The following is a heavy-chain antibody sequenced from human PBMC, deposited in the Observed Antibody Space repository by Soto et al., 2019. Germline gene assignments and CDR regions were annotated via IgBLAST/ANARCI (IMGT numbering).Heavy chain of an antibody. J-gene: IGHJ5*02. D-gene: IGHD2-15*01. Sequence: SETLSLTCTVSGGSISSSSYYWGWIRQPPGKGLEWIGSIYYSGSTYYNPSLKSRVTISVDTSKNQFSLKLSSVTAADTAVYYCARLGCSGGSCLLRYGNWFDPWGQGTLVTVSS. CDR3: ARLGCSGGSCLLRYGNWFDP. CDR2: IYYSGST. V-gene: IGHV4-39*01. CDR1: GGSISSSSYY.